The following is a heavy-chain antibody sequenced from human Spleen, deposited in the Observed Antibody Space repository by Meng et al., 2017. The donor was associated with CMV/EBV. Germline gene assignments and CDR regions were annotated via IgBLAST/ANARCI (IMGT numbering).Heavy chain of an antibody. V-gene: IGHV1-2*02. CDR3: AADRGVGWLAGLDY. J-gene: IGHJ4*02. CDR2: INPNSGGT. D-gene: IGHD6-19*01. CDR1: GYTFTGYY. Sequence: ASVKVSCKASGYTFTGYYMHWVRQAPGQGLEWMGWINPNSGGTNYAQKFQGRVTMTRDTSISTAYMELDSLRFEDTAIYYCAADRGVGWLAGLDYWGQGTVVTVSS.